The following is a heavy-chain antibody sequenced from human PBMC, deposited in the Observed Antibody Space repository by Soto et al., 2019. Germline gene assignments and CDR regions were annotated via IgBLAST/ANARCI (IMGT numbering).Heavy chain of an antibody. V-gene: IGHV1-69*13. Sequence: GASVKVSCKASGGTCSSYAISWVRQAPGQGLEWMGGIIPIFGTANYAQKFQGRVTITADESTSTAYMELSSLRSEDTAVYYCARLKEGYYYDSSRIWVQGTMVTVSS. CDR1: GGTCSSYA. J-gene: IGHJ3*02. CDR2: IIPIFGTA. CDR3: ARLKEGYYYDSSRI. D-gene: IGHD3-22*01.